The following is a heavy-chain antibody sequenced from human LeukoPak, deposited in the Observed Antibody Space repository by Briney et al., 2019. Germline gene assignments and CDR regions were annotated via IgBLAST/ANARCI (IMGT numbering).Heavy chain of an antibody. J-gene: IGHJ4*02. CDR1: GFTFSDYY. V-gene: IGHV3-11*04. CDR2: ISSSGSTI. D-gene: IGHD3-22*01. CDR3: ARDHDPYYYDSSGSDY. Sequence: PGGSLRLSCAASGFTFSDYYMSWIRQAPGKGLEWVSYISSSGSTIYYADSVKGRFTISRDNAKNSLYLQMNSLRAEDTAVYYCARDHDPYYYDSSGSDYWGQETLVTVSS.